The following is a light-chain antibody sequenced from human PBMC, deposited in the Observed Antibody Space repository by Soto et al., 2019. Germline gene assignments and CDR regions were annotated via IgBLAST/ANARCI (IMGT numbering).Light chain of an antibody. CDR3: QQRSNWPST. CDR2: DAS. CDR1: QIVSSY. V-gene: IGKV3-11*01. J-gene: IGKJ4*01. Sequence: EIVLTQSPATLSLSPGEIAALSCRASQIVSSYLAWYQQKPGQAPRLLIYDASKRAPGIPDRFTGSGSGTDFTLTISSVEPEDVAVYFCQQRSNWPSTFGGGTKVEI.